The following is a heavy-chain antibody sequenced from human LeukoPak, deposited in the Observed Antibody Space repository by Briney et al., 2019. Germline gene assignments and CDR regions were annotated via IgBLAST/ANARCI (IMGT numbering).Heavy chain of an antibody. CDR1: GFTFSEYY. Sequence: GGSLRLSCAASGFTFSEYYMSGIRQAPGKGLDWVSSISGSSRYIYYADSVKGRFTITRDNAKNSLHLQINSLRAEDTALYYCARDQSSVAGTTYNWFDPWGQGNLVTVSS. D-gene: IGHD6-19*01. CDR3: ARDQSSVAGTTYNWFDP. J-gene: IGHJ5*02. V-gene: IGHV3-11*06. CDR2: ISGSSRYI.